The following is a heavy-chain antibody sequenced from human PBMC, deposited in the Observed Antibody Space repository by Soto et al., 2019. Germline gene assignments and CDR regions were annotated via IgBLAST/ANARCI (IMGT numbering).Heavy chain of an antibody. CDR2: IGGGASDK. J-gene: IGHJ4*02. CDR3: VREESHRFAS. Sequence: EVQLVESGGRLVQPGGSLRLSCAASGFMFSAYWMSWVRQDPGKGLEWVATIGGGASDKFYVDSVKGRFTISRDDSKNPLYLQMNSLRDDDTAVYYCVREESHRFASWGQGTLVTVSS. V-gene: IGHV3-7*01. CDR1: GFMFSAYW.